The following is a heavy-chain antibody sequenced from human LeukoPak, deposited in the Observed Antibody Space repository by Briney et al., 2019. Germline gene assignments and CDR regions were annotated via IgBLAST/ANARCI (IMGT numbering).Heavy chain of an antibody. CDR2: ISGSGGST. D-gene: IGHD4-17*01. CDR1: GFTFSSYA. J-gene: IGHJ4*02. Sequence: PGGSLRLSCAASGFTFSSYAMSWVRQAPGKGLEWVSAISGSGGSTYYADSVKGRFTISRDNAKNSLYLQMNSLRAEDTAVYYCARDLPAAKYGDYVDYWGQGTLVTVSS. CDR3: ARDLPAAKYGDYVDY. V-gene: IGHV3-23*01.